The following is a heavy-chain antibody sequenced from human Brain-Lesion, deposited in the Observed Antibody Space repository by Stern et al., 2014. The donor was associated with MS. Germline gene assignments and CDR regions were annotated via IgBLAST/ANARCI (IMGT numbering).Heavy chain of an antibody. V-gene: IGHV4-4*02. CDR1: GGSISSSNW. D-gene: IGHD6-13*01. CDR3: ARFPASRPHVFDS. Sequence: VQLVESGPGLVKPSGTLSLTCAVSGGSISSSNWWSWVRQSPGKGLEWIGESDHSGGTIYNPSLKSRVTVSVDKPKTRFPLTLRSVTAADTAVYFCARFPASRPHVFDSWGQGTLVTVSS. CDR2: SDHSGGT. J-gene: IGHJ4*02.